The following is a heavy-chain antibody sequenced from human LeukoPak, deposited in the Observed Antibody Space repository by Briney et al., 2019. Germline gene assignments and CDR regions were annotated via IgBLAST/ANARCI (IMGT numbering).Heavy chain of an antibody. CDR2: ISDSGDTT. D-gene: IGHD2-15*01. Sequence: PGGSLRLSCAASGFSFSTYAMNWARQAPGKGLEWVSAISDSGDTTYHADSVKGRFTISRDNSRNTLYLQMNSLRVEDTAVYYCAKARGGSCFDCWGQGTLVTVSS. CDR3: AKARGGSCFDC. V-gene: IGHV3-23*01. J-gene: IGHJ4*02. CDR1: GFSFSTYA.